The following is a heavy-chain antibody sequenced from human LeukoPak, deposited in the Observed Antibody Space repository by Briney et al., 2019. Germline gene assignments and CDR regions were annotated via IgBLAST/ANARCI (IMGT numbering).Heavy chain of an antibody. V-gene: IGHV1-69*05. CDR1: GDTFTSYG. Sequence: ASVKVSCKASGDTFTSYGISWVRQAPGQGLEWLARIIPVFGTTNYARKFRGRVTVSTDDSTSTAVLELSSLTPGDTAVYYCAREGEGIAAAGTLLVYFDYWGQGTLVTVSS. CDR3: AREGEGIAAAGTLLVYFDY. J-gene: IGHJ4*02. D-gene: IGHD6-13*01. CDR2: IIPVFGTT.